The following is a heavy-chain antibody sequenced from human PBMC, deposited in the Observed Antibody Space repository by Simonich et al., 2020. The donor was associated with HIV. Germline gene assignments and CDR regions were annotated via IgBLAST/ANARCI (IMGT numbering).Heavy chain of an antibody. CDR2: IWEDGSNK. D-gene: IGHD3-10*01. Sequence: QVQLVESGGGVVQPGRSLRLSCAASGFTFSSYGMHWVRQAPGKGLGWVAVIWEDGSNKYYADSVKGRFTISRDNSKNTLYLQMNSLRAEDTAVYYCARGRRDYGSGKSFDYWGQGTLVTVSS. V-gene: IGHV3-33*01. CDR3: ARGRRDYGSGKSFDY. CDR1: GFTFSSYG. J-gene: IGHJ4*02.